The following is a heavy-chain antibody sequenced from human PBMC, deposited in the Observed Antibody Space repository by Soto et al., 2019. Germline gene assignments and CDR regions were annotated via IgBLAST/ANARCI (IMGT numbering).Heavy chain of an antibody. V-gene: IGHV3-30-3*01. D-gene: IGHD1-1*01. Sequence: QVQLVESGGGVVQPGRSLRLSCAASGFTFSSYAMHWVRQAPGKGLEWVAVISYDGSNKYYADSVKGRFTISRDNSKNTLYLQMNSLRAEDTAVYYCARTTDRLSSYYYYGMDVWGQGTTVTVSS. CDR2: ISYDGSNK. CDR3: ARTTDRLSSYYYYGMDV. CDR1: GFTFSSYA. J-gene: IGHJ6*02.